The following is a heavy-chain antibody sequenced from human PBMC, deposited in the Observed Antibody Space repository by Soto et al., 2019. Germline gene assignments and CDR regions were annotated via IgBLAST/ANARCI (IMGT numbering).Heavy chain of an antibody. V-gene: IGHV3-48*03. CDR1: GFTFRSYE. Sequence: SLRLSCAASGFTFRSYEMNWVRQAPGKGLEWVAYISSRATGIFYADSVKGRFTVSRDDANNSLFLQMDSLRGEDTAVYYCARPRAFDGYDGGFFLDLWGQGTVVTVSS. CDR3: ARPRAFDGYDGGFFLDL. CDR2: ISSRATGI. D-gene: IGHD5-12*01. J-gene: IGHJ5*02.